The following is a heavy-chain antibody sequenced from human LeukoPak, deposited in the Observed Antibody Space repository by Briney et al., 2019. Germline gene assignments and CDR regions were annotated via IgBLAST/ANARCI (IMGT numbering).Heavy chain of an antibody. Sequence: SVKVSRKASGGTFSSYAISWVRQAPGQGLEWMGGIIPIFGTANYAQKFQGRVTITTDESTSTAYMELSSLRSEDTAVCYCAREEEGYCSGGSCYGPGTHRFDPWGQGTLVTVSS. J-gene: IGHJ5*02. V-gene: IGHV1-69*05. CDR1: GGTFSSYA. CDR2: IIPIFGTA. D-gene: IGHD2-15*01. CDR3: AREEEGYCSGGSCYGPGTHRFDP.